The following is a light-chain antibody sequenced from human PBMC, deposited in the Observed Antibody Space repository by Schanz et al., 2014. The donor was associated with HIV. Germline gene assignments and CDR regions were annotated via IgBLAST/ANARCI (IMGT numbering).Light chain of an antibody. CDR3: GAWDSGRGAVV. Sequence: QSVLTQPPSVSAAPGQRVTISCSGSALIIGHNSVSWYQHFPGTALKLLIYDDHVRPSEIPDRFSGSIFGQSATLAIIGLQAGDEADYYCGAWDSGRGAVVFGGGTKLTVL. J-gene: IGLJ2*01. CDR1: ALIIGHNS. CDR2: DDH. V-gene: IGLV1-51*01.